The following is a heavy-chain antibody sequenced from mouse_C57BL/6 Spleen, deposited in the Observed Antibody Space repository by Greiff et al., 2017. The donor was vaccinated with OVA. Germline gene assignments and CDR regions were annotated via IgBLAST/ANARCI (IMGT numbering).Heavy chain of an antibody. CDR1: GYTFTGYW. CDR2: IFPRSGST. CDR3: ARKGYGNYFDY. J-gene: IGHJ2*01. V-gene: IGHV1-9*01. D-gene: IGHD2-1*01. Sequence: VQLQQSGAELMKPGASVKLSCKATGYTFTGYWIEWVKQRPGHGLEWIGEIFPRSGSTNYNEKFKGKATVTADTTSNTAYMQLSSLATDDSAIYYCARKGYGNYFDYWGQGTTLTVSS.